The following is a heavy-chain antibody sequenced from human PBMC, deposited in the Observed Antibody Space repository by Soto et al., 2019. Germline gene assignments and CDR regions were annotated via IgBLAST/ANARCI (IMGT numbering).Heavy chain of an antibody. CDR1: GGTFSSYA. CDR3: ARGESIAARRAGYYGMDV. D-gene: IGHD6-6*01. CDR2: IIPIFGTA. Sequence: QVKLVQSGAEVKKPASSVKVSCKASGGTFSSYAISWVRQAPGQGLEWMGGIIPIFGTANYAQKFQGRVTITADESTSTAYMELSSLRSEDTAVYYCARGESIAARRAGYYGMDVWGRGTTVTVSS. J-gene: IGHJ6*02. V-gene: IGHV1-69*01.